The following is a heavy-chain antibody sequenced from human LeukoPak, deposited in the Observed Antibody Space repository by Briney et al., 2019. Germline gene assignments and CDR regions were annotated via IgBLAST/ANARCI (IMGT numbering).Heavy chain of an antibody. Sequence: GGSLRLSCAASGFTFSSYAMSWVRQAPGKGLEWVSSISGSDGTTYYADSVKGRFTISRDNSKNAVYLQMNSLRAEDTAVYYCARDSYGDANFDSWGQGTLVTVSS. CDR2: ISGSDGTT. CDR3: ARDSYGDANFDS. J-gene: IGHJ4*02. V-gene: IGHV3-23*01. D-gene: IGHD4-17*01. CDR1: GFTFSSYA.